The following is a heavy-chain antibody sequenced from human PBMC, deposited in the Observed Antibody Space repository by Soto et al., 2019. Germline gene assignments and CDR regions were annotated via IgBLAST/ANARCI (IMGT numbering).Heavy chain of an antibody. V-gene: IGHV1-2*04. CDR1: GYTFTGYY. CDR3: AIEVYCISTSCPQQGSRYSIIRHGYYYCGMDV. J-gene: IGHJ6*02. Sequence: ASVKVSCKASGYTFTGYYMHWVRQAPGQGLEWVGWINPNSGGTNYAQKFQDWVTMTRDTSISTAYLELSRLRSDDTAVYYCAIEVYCISTSCPQQGSRYSIIRHGYYYCGMDVWGQGTTVTVSS. D-gene: IGHD2-2*01. CDR2: INPNSGGT.